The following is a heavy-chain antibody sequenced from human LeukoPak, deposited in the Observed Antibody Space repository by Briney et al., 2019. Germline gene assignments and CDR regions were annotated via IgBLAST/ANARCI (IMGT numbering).Heavy chain of an antibody. J-gene: IGHJ4*02. CDR2: VSGSSSSSDGGAK. Sequence: GGSLRLSWTASGXTFSTYSVNWVRQAPGRGLEWVSYVSGSSSSSDGGAKQYADSVKGRFTISRDNAKNSLYLQMNSLRAEDTAVYYCAGGVEMATNYWGQGTLVTVSS. CDR1: GXTFSTYS. V-gene: IGHV3-48*04. CDR3: AGGVEMATNY. D-gene: IGHD5-24*01.